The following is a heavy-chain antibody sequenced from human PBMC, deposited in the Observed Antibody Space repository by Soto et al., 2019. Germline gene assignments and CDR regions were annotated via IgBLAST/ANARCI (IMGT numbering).Heavy chain of an antibody. CDR3: ARFEAARPHAFDI. D-gene: IGHD6-6*01. CDR1: GGSISSGGYY. CDR2: IYYSGST. Sequence: QVQLQESGPGLVKPSQTLSLTCTVSGGSISSGGYYWSWIRQHPGKGLEWIGYIYYSGSTYYNPSLKSRFTISVDTSKNQSSLKLSSVTAADTAVYYCARFEAARPHAFDIWGQGTMVTVSS. V-gene: IGHV4-31*03. J-gene: IGHJ3*02.